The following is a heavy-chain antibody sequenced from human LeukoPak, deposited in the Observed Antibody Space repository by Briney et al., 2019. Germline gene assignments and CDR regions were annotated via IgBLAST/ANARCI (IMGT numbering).Heavy chain of an antibody. Sequence: GGSLRLSCAASGFTFSNYEMNWVRQAPGKGLEWVSYISSSAGTIYYADSVKGRFTISRDNAKNSLYLQMNSLRDEDTAVYYCARGTYDFGYWGQGTLVTVSS. CDR3: ARGTYDFGY. V-gene: IGHV3-48*03. CDR1: GFTFSNYE. J-gene: IGHJ4*02. D-gene: IGHD3-22*01. CDR2: ISSSAGTI.